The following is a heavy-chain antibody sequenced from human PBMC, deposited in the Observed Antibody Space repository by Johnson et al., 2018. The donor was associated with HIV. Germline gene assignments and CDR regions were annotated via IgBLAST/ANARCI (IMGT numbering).Heavy chain of an antibody. CDR1: GFTFSSYA. J-gene: IGHJ3*02. CDR2: INWNGDST. CDR3: ARDLAVFGSRAFEI. Sequence: VQLVESGGGVVQPGGSLRLSCAASGFTFSSYAMHWVRQAPGKGLEWVSGINWNGDSTDYADSVKGRFTGSRDSAKNSLYLQMNSLRAEDTALYYCARDLAVFGSRAFEIWGQGTMVTVSS. D-gene: IGHD3-10*01. V-gene: IGHV3-20*04.